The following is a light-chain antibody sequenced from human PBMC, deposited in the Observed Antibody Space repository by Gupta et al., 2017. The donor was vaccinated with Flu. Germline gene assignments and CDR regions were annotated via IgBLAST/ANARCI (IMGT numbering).Light chain of an antibody. V-gene: IGKV4-1*01. CDR1: QNILYSSNDKNY. CDR3: QQFYIAPWT. Sequence: DIVMTQPPDSLAVSLGERATFNCKSSQNILYSSNDKNYLAWYQQKPGQPPKLLIYWASTRESGVPDRFSGSGSGTDFTLTINKLQADDVAVYYCQQFYIAPWTFGQGTKVEIK. J-gene: IGKJ1*01. CDR2: WAS.